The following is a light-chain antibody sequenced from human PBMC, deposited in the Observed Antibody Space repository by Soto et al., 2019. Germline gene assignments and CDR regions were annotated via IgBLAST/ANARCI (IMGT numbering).Light chain of an antibody. Sequence: EIVLTQSPATLSLSPGERATLSCRASQSVRSYLAWYQQKPGQAPRLLIYDASTRATGIPARFSGSGSGTDFTLTISSLEPEDFAVYYCQQRSGWAGTFGQGTKVDIK. V-gene: IGKV3-11*01. CDR3: QQRSGWAGT. J-gene: IGKJ1*01. CDR2: DAS. CDR1: QSVRSY.